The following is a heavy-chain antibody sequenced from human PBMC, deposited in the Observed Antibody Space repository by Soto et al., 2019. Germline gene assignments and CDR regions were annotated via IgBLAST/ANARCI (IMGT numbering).Heavy chain of an antibody. J-gene: IGHJ6*02. V-gene: IGHV2-5*01. D-gene: IGHD3-9*01. Sequence: GPTLVNPTQTLTLTCTLSGFSLRTGGVGVGWIRQPPGKAPEWLALIYWNDDKRYSPSLNSRLTITKDTSKNQVVLTMSNMDPVDTATYYCGCYNVLTGYHGYGMDVWGQGTTVTVSS. CDR3: GCYNVLTGYHGYGMDV. CDR1: GFSLRTGGVG. CDR2: IYWNDDK.